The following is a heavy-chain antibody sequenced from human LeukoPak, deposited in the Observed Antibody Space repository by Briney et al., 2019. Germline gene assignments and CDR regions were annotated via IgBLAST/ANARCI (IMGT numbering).Heavy chain of an antibody. CDR3: ASNGASPYYFDY. V-gene: IGHV3-64*01. J-gene: IGHJ4*02. D-gene: IGHD4-17*01. CDR2: ISSNGGST. Sequence: PGGSLRLSCAASGFTFSSYAMHRVRQAPGKGLEYVSAISSNGGSTYYANSVKGRFTISRDNSKNTLYLQMGSLRAEDMAVYYCASNGASPYYFDYWGQGTLVTVSS. CDR1: GFTFSSYA.